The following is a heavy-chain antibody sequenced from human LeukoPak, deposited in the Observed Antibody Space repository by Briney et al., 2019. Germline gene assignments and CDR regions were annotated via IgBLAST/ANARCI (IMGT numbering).Heavy chain of an antibody. V-gene: IGHV1-46*01. CDR2: INPSGGST. CDR1: GYTLTSYY. J-gene: IGHJ6*03. CDR3: ARDQSSSWYAWGNYYYYYMDV. D-gene: IGHD6-13*01. Sequence: ASVKVSCKASGYTLTSYYMHWVRQAPGQGLEWMGIINPSGGSTNYAQKFQGRVTMTTDTSTSTAYMELRSLRSDDTAVYYCARDQSSSWYAWGNYYYYYMDVWGKGTTVTVSS.